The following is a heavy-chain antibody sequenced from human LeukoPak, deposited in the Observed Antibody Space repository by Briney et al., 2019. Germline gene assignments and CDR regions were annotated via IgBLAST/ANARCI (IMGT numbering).Heavy chain of an antibody. CDR2: ISYDGSNK. Sequence: GGSLRLSCAASGFTFSSYAMHWVRQAPGKGLEWVAVISYDGSNKYYADSVKGRFTVSRDNSKNTLYLQMNSLRAEDTAVYYCVREGYYGSAALYSWGHGTLVTVSS. D-gene: IGHD3-10*01. CDR3: VREGYYGSAALYS. V-gene: IGHV3-30-3*01. J-gene: IGHJ5*01. CDR1: GFTFSSYA.